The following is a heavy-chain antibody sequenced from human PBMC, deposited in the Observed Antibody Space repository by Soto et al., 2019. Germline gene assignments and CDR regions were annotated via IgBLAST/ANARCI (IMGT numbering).Heavy chain of an antibody. Sequence: GGSLRLSCAASGFTFRSFTLNWVRQAPGKGLEWVSTISSNSAYIYYTDALRGRFTISRDNAKNSLHLQMNSLRAEDTAVYYCTRDASRDSSARGWFDPWGPGTLVTVSS. CDR2: ISSNSAYI. V-gene: IGHV3-21*01. J-gene: IGHJ5*02. D-gene: IGHD6-13*01. CDR3: TRDASRDSSARGWFDP. CDR1: GFTFRSFT.